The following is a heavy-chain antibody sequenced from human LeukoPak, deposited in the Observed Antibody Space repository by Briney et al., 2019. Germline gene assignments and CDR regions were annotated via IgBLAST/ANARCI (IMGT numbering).Heavy chain of an antibody. CDR3: ARDIHSSSWFYYFDH. Sequence: GRSLRLSCAASGFTFDDYALHWVRQAPGKGLEWVSGISWNGGSIGYADSVKGRFTISRDNAKNSLYLQMNSLRTEDTALYYCARDIHSSSWFYYFDHWGQGTLVTVSS. V-gene: IGHV3-9*01. J-gene: IGHJ4*02. CDR2: ISWNGGSI. D-gene: IGHD6-13*01. CDR1: GFTFDDYA.